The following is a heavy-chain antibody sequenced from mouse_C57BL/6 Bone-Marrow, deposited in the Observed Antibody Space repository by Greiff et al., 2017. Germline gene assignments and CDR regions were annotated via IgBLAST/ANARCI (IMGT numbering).Heavy chain of an antibody. D-gene: IGHD2-4*01. V-gene: IGHV1-19*01. CDR3: ARRWGLGLRRGSWFAY. J-gene: IGHJ3*01. CDR1: GYTFTDYY. Sequence: EVKLQQSGPVLVKPGASVKMSCKASGYTFTDYYMNWVKQSHGKSLEWIGVINPYNGGTSYNQKFKGKATLTVDKSSSTAYMELNSLTSEDSAVYYCARRWGLGLRRGSWFAYWGQGTLVTVSA. CDR2: INPYNGGT.